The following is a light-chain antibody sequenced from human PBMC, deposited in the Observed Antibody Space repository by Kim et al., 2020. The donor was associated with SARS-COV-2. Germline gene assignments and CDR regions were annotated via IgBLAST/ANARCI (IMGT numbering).Light chain of an antibody. V-gene: IGKV1-39*01. Sequence: DIQMTQSPSSLSASVGDRVTITCRASQSISSYLNLYQQKPGRAPKLLIYAASTLQSGVPSRFNGSASGTDFTLTVTSLQPEDFATYYCQQSYRIPLTFGGGTKVDIK. CDR2: AAS. CDR3: QQSYRIPLT. J-gene: IGKJ4*01. CDR1: QSISSY.